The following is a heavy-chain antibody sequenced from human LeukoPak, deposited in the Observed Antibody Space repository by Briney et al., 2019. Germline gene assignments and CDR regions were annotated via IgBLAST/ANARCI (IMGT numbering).Heavy chain of an antibody. J-gene: IGHJ4*02. V-gene: IGHV3-53*01. Sequence: GGSLRLSCAASGLTVSNNYMSWVRQAPGKGLEWVSTIYTGGNTYYAASVKGRFTISRDFSKNKVFLHMNSLRAEDTAMYYCARGDDSGYYDYFDYWGQGALVTVSS. CDR1: GLTVSNNY. D-gene: IGHD3-22*01. CDR3: ARGDDSGYYDYFDY. CDR2: IYTGGNT.